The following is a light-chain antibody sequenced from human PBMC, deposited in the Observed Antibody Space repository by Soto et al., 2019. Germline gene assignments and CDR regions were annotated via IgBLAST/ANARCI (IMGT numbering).Light chain of an antibody. J-gene: IGLJ1*01. CDR2: DVT. Sequence: QSVLTQPRSVSGSPGRSVTISCTGTGSDVGGYNYVSWYQEHPGKAPKLMIYDVTKRPSGVPDRFSGSKSGNTASLTISGLQAEDEADYYCCSYAGTYTYVFGTGTKVTVL. CDR1: GSDVGGYNY. V-gene: IGLV2-11*01. CDR3: CSYAGTYTYV.